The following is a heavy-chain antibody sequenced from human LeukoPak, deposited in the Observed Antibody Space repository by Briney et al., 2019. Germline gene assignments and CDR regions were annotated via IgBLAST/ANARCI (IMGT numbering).Heavy chain of an antibody. CDR3: ARTGGNWDDAFDI. V-gene: IGHV1-69*01. J-gene: IGHJ3*02. CDR1: GGTFSSYA. D-gene: IGHD7-27*01. CDR2: IIPIFGTA. Sequence: GSSVRVSCKASGGTFSSYAISWVRQAPGQGLEWMGGIIPIFGTANYAQKFQGRVTITADESTSTAYMELSSLRSEDTAVYYCARTGGNWDDAFDIWGQGTMVTVSS.